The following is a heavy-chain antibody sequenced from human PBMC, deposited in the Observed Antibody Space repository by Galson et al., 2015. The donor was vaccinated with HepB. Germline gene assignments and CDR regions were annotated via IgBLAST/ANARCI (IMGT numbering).Heavy chain of an antibody. V-gene: IGHV1-69*10. Sequence: SVTVSCKASGGTFSNYAFSWVRQAPGQGLEWMGGITPILGTTNYAQNFQGRVTITADRSTTTVYMELSSLRSEDTAMYYCARVSPRDYPSHYSYGIDLWGPGAPVIVS. J-gene: IGHJ6*02. CDR3: ARVSPRDYPSHYSYGIDL. CDR2: ITPILGTT. D-gene: IGHD4-17*01. CDR1: GGTFSNYA.